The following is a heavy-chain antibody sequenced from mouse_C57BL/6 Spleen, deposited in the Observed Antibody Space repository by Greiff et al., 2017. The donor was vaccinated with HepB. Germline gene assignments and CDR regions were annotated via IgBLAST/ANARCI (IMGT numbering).Heavy chain of an antibody. D-gene: IGHD2-2*01. J-gene: IGHJ1*03. Sequence: QVQLQQPGAELVKPGASVKMSCKASGYTFTSYWITWVKQRPGQGLEWIGDIYPGSGSTNYNEKFKSKATLTVDTSSSTAYMQLSSLTSEDSAFYYRARWGVTTKTGYWYFDVWGTGTTVTVSS. CDR2: IYPGSGST. CDR1: GYTFTSYW. CDR3: ARWGVTTKTGYWYFDV. V-gene: IGHV1-55*01.